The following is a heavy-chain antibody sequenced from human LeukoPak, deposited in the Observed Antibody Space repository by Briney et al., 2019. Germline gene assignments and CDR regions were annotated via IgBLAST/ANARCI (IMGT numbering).Heavy chain of an antibody. V-gene: IGHV3-30*18. CDR1: GFTFSSYG. J-gene: IGHJ4*02. D-gene: IGHD4-17*01. CDR2: ISYDGSNK. CDR3: AKDSSPWDYGDYDVGY. Sequence: PGGSLRLSCAASGFTFSSYGMHWVRQAPGKGLEWVAVISYDGSNKYYADSVKGRFTISRDNSKNTLYLQMNSLRAEDTAVYYCAKDSSPWDYGDYDVGYWGQGTLVAVSS.